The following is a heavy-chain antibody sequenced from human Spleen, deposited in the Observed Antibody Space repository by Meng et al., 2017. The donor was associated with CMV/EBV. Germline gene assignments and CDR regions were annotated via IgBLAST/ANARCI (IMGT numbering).Heavy chain of an antibody. CDR3: ARDRRSGGLGTFDY. Sequence: QLQLQESGPGLVKPSETLSLTCTVSGGSISSSSYYWGWIRQPPGKGLEWIGSIYYSGSTYYNPSLKSRVTISVDTSKNQFSLKLSSVTAADTAVYYCARDRRSGGLGTFDYWGQGTMVTVAA. D-gene: IGHD1-26*01. CDR1: GGSISSSSYY. CDR2: IYYSGST. V-gene: IGHV4-39*07. J-gene: IGHJ4*02.